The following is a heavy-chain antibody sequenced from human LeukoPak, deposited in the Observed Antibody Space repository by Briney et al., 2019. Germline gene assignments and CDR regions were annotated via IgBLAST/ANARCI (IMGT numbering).Heavy chain of an antibody. D-gene: IGHD3-22*01. J-gene: IGHJ3*02. CDR1: GFTFSSYA. Sequence: PGGSLRLPCAASGFTFSSYAMSWVRQAPGKGLEWVSAISGSGGSTYYADSVKGRFTISRDNSKNTLYLQMNSLRAEDTAVYYCAKDLGAYYYDSDAFDIWGQGTMVTVSS. CDR2: ISGSGGST. V-gene: IGHV3-23*01. CDR3: AKDLGAYYYDSDAFDI.